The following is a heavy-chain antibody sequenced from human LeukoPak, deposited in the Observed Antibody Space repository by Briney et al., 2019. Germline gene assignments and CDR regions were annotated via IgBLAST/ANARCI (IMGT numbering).Heavy chain of an antibody. CDR1: GGSISSYY. CDR2: IYYCGST. V-gene: IGHV4-59*01. CDR3: ARLGYWFDP. J-gene: IGHJ5*02. Sequence: PSETLSLTCTVSGGSISSYYWSWVRQPPGKGLEWVGYIYYCGSTNYNPSLKSRVTISVDTSKNQFSLKLSSVTAADTAVYYCARLGYWFDPWGQGTLVTVSS.